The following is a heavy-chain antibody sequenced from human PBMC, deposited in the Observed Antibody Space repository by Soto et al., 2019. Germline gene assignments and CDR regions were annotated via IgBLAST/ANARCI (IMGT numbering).Heavy chain of an antibody. D-gene: IGHD2-8*01. V-gene: IGHV3-48*01. CDR3: ARTKDYPFDI. J-gene: IGHJ3*02. Sequence: EVQLVESGGGLVQPGGSLRLSCAASGFAFSTYSMHWVRQAPGKGLEFMSYIGYSSTPIHYADSVRGRFTISRDNAKNSLYLQMNSLRAEDTAVYYCARTKDYPFDIWGQGTVVTVSS. CDR1: GFAFSTYS. CDR2: IGYSSTPI.